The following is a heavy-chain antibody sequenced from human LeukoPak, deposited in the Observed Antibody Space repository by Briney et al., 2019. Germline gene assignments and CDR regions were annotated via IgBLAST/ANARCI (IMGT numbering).Heavy chain of an antibody. V-gene: IGHV4-34*01. CDR1: GGSFSGYY. Sequence: PSETLSLTCAVYGGSFSGYYWGWIRQPPGKGLEWIGEINHGGGTNYNPSLKSRVTISIGTSKNHFSLKLSSVTAADTAVYYCATKSGSGYFFDYWGQGTLVTVSS. D-gene: IGHD3-22*01. CDR2: INHGGGT. CDR3: ATKSGSGYFFDY. J-gene: IGHJ4*02.